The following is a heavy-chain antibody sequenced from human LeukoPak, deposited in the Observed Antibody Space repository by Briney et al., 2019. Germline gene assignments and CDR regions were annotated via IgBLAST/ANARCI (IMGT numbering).Heavy chain of an antibody. J-gene: IGHJ6*02. Sequence: AVKVSCKASGGTLTSYSISWVRQAPGQGLEWVGRIFLILGIPNYSQKFQGRVTLSADKYTNTDHLELSGLTSEDTAVYYCARDDKGDQKFFYGMDVWGQGTTDTVS. CDR2: IFLILGIP. CDR3: ARDDKGDQKFFYGMDV. V-gene: IGHV1-69*04. CDR1: GGTLTSYS. D-gene: IGHD2-21*02.